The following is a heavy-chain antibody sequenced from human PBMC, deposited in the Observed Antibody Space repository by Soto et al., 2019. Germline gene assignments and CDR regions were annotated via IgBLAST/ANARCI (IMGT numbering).Heavy chain of an antibody. J-gene: IGHJ5*01. CDR3: ARVRQGCSANNCYFDP. D-gene: IGHD1-1*01. CDR1: GGSVRAPDW. V-gene: IGHV4-4*02. Sequence: SETLSLTLTLSGGSVRAPDWWNWVRQSPDKGLEWIAEVHISGHSNYNPSLRSRVSVSIDSSKNQFYLNLNSVTAADTAIYYCARVRQGCSANNCYFDPWGQGTKVTVSS. CDR2: VHISGHS.